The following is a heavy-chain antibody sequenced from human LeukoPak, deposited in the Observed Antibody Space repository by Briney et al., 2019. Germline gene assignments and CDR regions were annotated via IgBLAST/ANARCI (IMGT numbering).Heavy chain of an antibody. Sequence: ASVKVSCTASGYTFTSYGISWVRQAPGQGLEWMGWISAYNGNTNYAQKLQGRVTMTTDTSTSTAYMELRSLRSDDTAVYYCARVVSAVAVEQGDYWGQGTLVTVSS. CDR2: ISAYNGNT. D-gene: IGHD6-19*01. CDR3: ARVVSAVAVEQGDY. J-gene: IGHJ4*02. CDR1: GYTFTSYG. V-gene: IGHV1-18*01.